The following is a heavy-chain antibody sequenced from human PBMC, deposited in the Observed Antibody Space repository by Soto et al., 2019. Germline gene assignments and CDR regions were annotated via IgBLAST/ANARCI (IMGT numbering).Heavy chain of an antibody. CDR1: GGSISSSNW. D-gene: IGHD3-9*01. V-gene: IGHV4-4*02. CDR2: IYHSGST. J-gene: IGHJ6*04. CDR3: ARVAAFYDILTGYYYYYGMDV. Sequence: SETLSLTCAVSGGSISSSNWWSWVRQPPGKGLEWIGEIYHSGSTNYNPSLKSRVTISVDKSKNQFSLKLSSVTAADTAVYYCARVAAFYDILTGYYYYYGMDVWGKGTTVT.